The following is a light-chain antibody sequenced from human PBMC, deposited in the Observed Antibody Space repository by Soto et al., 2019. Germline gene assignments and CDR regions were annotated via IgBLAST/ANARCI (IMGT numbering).Light chain of an antibody. CDR1: QSISSW. CDR2: DAS. J-gene: IGKJ5*01. Sequence: DIQKTQSPSTLSASVGDRVTITCRASQSISSWLAWYQQKPGKAPKLLIYDASSLESGVPSTFSGSGSGTEFTLTISSLQPDDFATYYCQQYNSYSITFGQGTRLEIK. CDR3: QQYNSYSIT. V-gene: IGKV1-5*01.